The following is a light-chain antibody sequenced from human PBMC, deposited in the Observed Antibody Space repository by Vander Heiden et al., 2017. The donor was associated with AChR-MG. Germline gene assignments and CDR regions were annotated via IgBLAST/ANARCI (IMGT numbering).Light chain of an antibody. Sequence: SSELSQDPVVSVALGQTVRITCQGDSLRTDNAVWYQQKPGQTPVLVIYGKNNRPSGIPDRFSGSNSGNTASLTITGAQAEDEADYYCNSRDISGSHVLFGGGTKLTGL. V-gene: IGLV3-19*01. CDR2: GKN. J-gene: IGLJ2*01. CDR1: SLRTDN. CDR3: NSRDISGSHVL.